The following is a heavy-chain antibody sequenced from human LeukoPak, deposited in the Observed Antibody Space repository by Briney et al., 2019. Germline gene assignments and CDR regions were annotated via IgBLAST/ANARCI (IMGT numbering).Heavy chain of an antibody. CDR2: ISAYNGNT. CDR3: ARDTSVAVAAVY. J-gene: IGHJ4*02. CDR1: GYTFTTYG. Sequence: ASVKVSCKSSGYTFTTYGISWVRQAPGQGLEWMGWISAYNGNTKYAQKFQGRVTMTTDTSTSTAYMELRSLRSDDTAVYYCARDTSVAVAAVYWGQGTLVTVSS. V-gene: IGHV1-18*01. D-gene: IGHD6-19*01.